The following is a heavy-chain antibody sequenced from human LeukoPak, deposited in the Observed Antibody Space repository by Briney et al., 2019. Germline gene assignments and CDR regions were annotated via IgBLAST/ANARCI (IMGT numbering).Heavy chain of an antibody. CDR2: INSDGSST. V-gene: IGHV3-74*01. J-gene: IGHJ1*01. CDR1: AFTFSRYW. CDR3: ATTPPYCSSTTCYEYFQH. D-gene: IGHD2-2*01. Sequence: QPGGSLRLSCAASAFTFSRYWMHCVRQAPGKGLVWVSRINSDGSSTTYADSVKGRFTISRDNAKNTLYLQMNSLRAEDTAVYYCATTPPYCSSTTCYEYFQHWGQGTLVTVSS.